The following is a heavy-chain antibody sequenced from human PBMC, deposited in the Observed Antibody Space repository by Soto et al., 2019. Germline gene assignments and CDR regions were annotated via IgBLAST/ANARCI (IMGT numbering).Heavy chain of an antibody. CDR1: GGSISSYY. CDR3: ASQRQWVVPDY. CDR2: ISYSGST. V-gene: IGHV4-59*08. J-gene: IGHJ4*02. D-gene: IGHD6-19*01. Sequence: QVQLQESGPGLVKPSETLSLTCTVSGGSISSYYWSWVRQPPGKGLEWIGYISYSGSTNYNPSLKSRVTISVDTSKNPFSLKLSSVTAADTAVYYCASQRQWVVPDYWGQGTLVTVSS.